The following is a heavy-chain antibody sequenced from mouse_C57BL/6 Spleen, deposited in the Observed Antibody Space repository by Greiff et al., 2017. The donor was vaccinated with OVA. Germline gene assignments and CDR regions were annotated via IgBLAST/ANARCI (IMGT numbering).Heavy chain of an antibody. CDR2: IYPGDGDP. D-gene: IGHD1-1*01. V-gene: IGHV1-80*01. CDR3: ARDGTTVVGAMDY. J-gene: IGHJ4*01. Sequence: QVQLKQSGAELVKPGASVKISCKASGYAFSSYWMNWVKQRPGKGLEWIGQIYPGDGDPNYNGKFKGKATLTADKSSSTAYMQLTSLTSEVSACYFCARDGTTVVGAMDYWGQGTSVTVSS. CDR1: GYAFSSYW.